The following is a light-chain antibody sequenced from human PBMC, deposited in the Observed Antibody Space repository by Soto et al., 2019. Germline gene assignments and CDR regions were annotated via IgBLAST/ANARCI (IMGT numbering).Light chain of an antibody. CDR2: KAS. Sequence: DIQMTQPPSTLSASVGDRVIITCRASQSISSWLAWYQQKPGKAPKLLIYKASTLKSGVPSRFSGSGSGTEFTLTISSLQPDDFATYYCQHYNSYSEAFGQGTKVDIK. CDR3: QHYNSYSEA. CDR1: QSISSW. J-gene: IGKJ1*01. V-gene: IGKV1-5*03.